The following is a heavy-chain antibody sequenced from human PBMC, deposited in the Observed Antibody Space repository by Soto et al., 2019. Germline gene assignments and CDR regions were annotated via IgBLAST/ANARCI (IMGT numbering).Heavy chain of an antibody. CDR1: GFTFSSYA. J-gene: IGHJ5*02. CDR2: ISGSGGST. D-gene: IGHD6-19*01. V-gene: IGHV3-23*01. Sequence: GGSLRLSCAASGFTFSSYAMSWVRQAPGKGLEWVSAISGSGGSTYYADSVKGRFTISRDNSKNTLYLQMNSLRAEDTAVYYCAKPISAVAGLHDNWFDPWGQGTLVTVSS. CDR3: AKPISAVAGLHDNWFDP.